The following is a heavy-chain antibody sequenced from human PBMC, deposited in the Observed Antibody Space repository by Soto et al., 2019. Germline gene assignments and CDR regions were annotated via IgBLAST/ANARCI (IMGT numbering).Heavy chain of an antibody. CDR2: ISSSSSYI. Sequence: GGSLRLSCAASGFTFSSYSMNWVRQAPGKGLKWVSSISSSSSYIYYADSVKGRFTISRDNAKNSLYLQMNSLRAEDTAVYYCAIYGGYDSNYYYYGMDVWGQGTTVTVSS. J-gene: IGHJ6*02. V-gene: IGHV3-21*01. CDR3: AIYGGYDSNYYYYGMDV. CDR1: GFTFSSYS. D-gene: IGHD5-12*01.